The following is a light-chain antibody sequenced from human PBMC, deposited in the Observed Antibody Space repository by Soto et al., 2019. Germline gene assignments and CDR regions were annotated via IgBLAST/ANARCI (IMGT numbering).Light chain of an antibody. V-gene: IGLV3-1*01. J-gene: IGLJ2*01. CDR3: QAWDNSVI. CDR2: DDN. CDR1: KLGAKY. Sequence: SYKLTQPPSVSVSPGQTTTMTCSGDKLGAKYVCWYQQKPGQSPVLVIYDDNKRPSGIPERFSGSNSGNTATLTISGTQALDEADYFCQAWDNSVIFGGGTQLTVL.